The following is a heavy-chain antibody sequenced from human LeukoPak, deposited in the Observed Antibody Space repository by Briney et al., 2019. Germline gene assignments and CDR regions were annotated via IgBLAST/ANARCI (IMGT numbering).Heavy chain of an antibody. CDR2: IWYDGSNK. CDR1: GFTFSSYG. CDR3: ARDPPYYDILTGSLDY. V-gene: IGHV3-33*01. Sequence: GGSLRLSCAASGFTFSSYGMHWVRQAPGKGLEWVAVIWYDGSNKYYADSVRGRFTISRDNSKNTLYLQMNSLRAEDTAVYYCARDPPYYDILTGSLDYWGQGTLVTVSS. J-gene: IGHJ4*02. D-gene: IGHD3-9*01.